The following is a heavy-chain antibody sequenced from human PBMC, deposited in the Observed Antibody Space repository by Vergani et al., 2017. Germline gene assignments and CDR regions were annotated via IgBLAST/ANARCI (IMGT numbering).Heavy chain of an antibody. D-gene: IGHD2-2*01. V-gene: IGHV4-38-2*01. CDR3: ARKGCYDEGDAFRIGYFDS. CDR2: VSHSGGT. J-gene: IGHJ4*02. Sequence: QVQLQESGPGLVKPSETLSLTCAVSGDSISSGNNWGWIRQPPGKGLEWISSVSHSGGTYFNPSLKGRVSISMDTSKNYFFLTLSSVTAADTAMYYCARKGCYDEGDAFRIGYFDSWGPGILVTVSS. CDR1: GDSISSGNN.